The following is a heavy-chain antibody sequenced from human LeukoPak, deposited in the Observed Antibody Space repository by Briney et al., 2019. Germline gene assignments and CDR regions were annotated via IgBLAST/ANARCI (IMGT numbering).Heavy chain of an antibody. Sequence: RASLRLSCAASGFTFSNYWIHWVRQAPGKGLVWVSRISSDGTGTIYADSVKGRFTLSRDNANNTLYLQMNSLRAEDTAVYYCARGRIVGGNTFDSWGQGTLVIVS. CDR1: GFTFSNYW. CDR2: ISSDGTGT. J-gene: IGHJ5*01. CDR3: ARGRIVGGNTFDS. D-gene: IGHD1-26*01. V-gene: IGHV3-74*01.